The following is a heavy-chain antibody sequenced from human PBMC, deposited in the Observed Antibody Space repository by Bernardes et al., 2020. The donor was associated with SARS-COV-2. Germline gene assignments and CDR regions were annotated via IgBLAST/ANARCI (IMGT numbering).Heavy chain of an antibody. J-gene: IGHJ3*02. D-gene: IGHD4-17*01. Sequence: GGSLRLSCAASGFTFSSYTMNWVRQAPGKGLEWVSSISSSSSYIYHADSVKGRFTISRDNAKNSLYLQMNSLRAEDTAVYYCARERGTDYGELVPTHDAFDIWGQGTVVTVSS. CDR3: ARERGTDYGELVPTHDAFDI. CDR2: ISSSSSYI. CDR1: GFTFSSYT. V-gene: IGHV3-21*01.